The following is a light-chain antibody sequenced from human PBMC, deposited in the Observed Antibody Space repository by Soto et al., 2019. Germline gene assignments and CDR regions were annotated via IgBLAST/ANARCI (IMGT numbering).Light chain of an antibody. CDR1: QSVLSSSDSKNY. V-gene: IGKV4-1*01. J-gene: IGKJ5*01. CDR3: QQYYSNPIT. Sequence: DIVMTQSPDSLAVSLGARATINCKSSQSVLSSSDSKNYLAWYQQKPGQPPNLLIYWASTRESGVPDRFSGSGSGTDFTLTISSLQAEDVATYYCQQYYSNPITFGQGTRLEIK. CDR2: WAS.